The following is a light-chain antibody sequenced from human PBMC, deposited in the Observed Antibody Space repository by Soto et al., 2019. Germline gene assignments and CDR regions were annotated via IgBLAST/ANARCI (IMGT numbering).Light chain of an antibody. CDR1: QSVRSY. CDR2: DAS. V-gene: IGKV3-11*01. Sequence: EIVLTQSPATLSLSPGERATLSCRASQSVRSYLAWYQQTPGQAPRLLIYDASNRATGIPARFSGSGSGTDFTLTISSLEPEDLAVYYCQQRSSWLTFGGGTKVDIK. CDR3: QQRSSWLT. J-gene: IGKJ4*01.